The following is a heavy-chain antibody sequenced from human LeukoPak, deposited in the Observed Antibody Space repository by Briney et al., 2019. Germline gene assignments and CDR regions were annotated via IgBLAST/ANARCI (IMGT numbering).Heavy chain of an antibody. V-gene: IGHV1-18*01. D-gene: IGHD2-2*01. CDR1: GYTFTSYG. CDR2: ISAYNGNT. J-gene: IGHJ1*01. CDR3: ARDPRPYCSSTSCYQFQH. Sequence: ASVKVSCKASGYTFTSYGISWVRQAPGQGLERMGWISAYNGNTNYAQKLQGRVTMTTDTSTSTAYMELRSLRSDDTAVYYCARDPRPYCSSTSCYQFQHWGQGTLVTVSS.